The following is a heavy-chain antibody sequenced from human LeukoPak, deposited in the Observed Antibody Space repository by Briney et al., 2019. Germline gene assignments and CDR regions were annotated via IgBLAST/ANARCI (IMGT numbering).Heavy chain of an antibody. CDR3: AMRYCSSTSCYLRVDAFDI. CDR1: GGTFSSYA. V-gene: IGHV1-69*05. CDR2: IIPIFGTA. J-gene: IGHJ3*02. D-gene: IGHD2-2*01. Sequence: GASVKVSCKASGGTFSSYAISWVRQAPGQGLEWMGGIIPIFGTANYAQKFQGRVTITTDESTSTAYMELSSLRSEDTAVYYCAMRYCSSTSCYLRVDAFDIWGQGTMVTVSS.